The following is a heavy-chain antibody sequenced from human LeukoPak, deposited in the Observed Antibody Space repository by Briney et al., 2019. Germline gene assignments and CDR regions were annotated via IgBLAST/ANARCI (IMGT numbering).Heavy chain of an antibody. V-gene: IGHV3-48*03. CDR1: GFSFKTYE. D-gene: IGHD5-18*01. CDR3: ARTNLVDTAMAPFDY. CDR2: IGGSANTI. Sequence: PGGSLRLSCAASGFSFKTYEMNWVRQTPGKGLEWLSYIGGSANTIYYANSVKGRFTISRDNAKNSLYLQMNSLRAEDTAVYYCARTNLVDTAMAPFDYWGQGTLVTVSS. J-gene: IGHJ4*02.